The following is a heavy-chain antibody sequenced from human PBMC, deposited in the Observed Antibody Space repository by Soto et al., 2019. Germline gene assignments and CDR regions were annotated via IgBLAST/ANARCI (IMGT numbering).Heavy chain of an antibody. CDR1: GYSFTRYW. Sequence: GESLKISCKGSGYSFTRYWIGWVRQMPGKGLEWMAIIYPGDSDTRYSPSFQGQVTISADKSISTAYLQWSSLKASDTAMYYCARCSGGSCYSGGGMDVWGQGTTVTVSS. CDR3: ARCSGGSCYSGGGMDV. V-gene: IGHV5-51*01. D-gene: IGHD2-15*01. J-gene: IGHJ6*02. CDR2: IYPGDSDT.